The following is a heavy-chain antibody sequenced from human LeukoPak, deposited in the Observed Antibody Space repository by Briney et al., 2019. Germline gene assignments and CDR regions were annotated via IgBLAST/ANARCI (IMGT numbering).Heavy chain of an antibody. J-gene: IGHJ3*02. CDR1: GYTFTGYY. V-gene: IGHV1-2*02. Sequence: GASVTVSCKASGYTFTGYYMHWVRQAPGQGLEWMGWINPNSGGTNYAQKFQGRVTMTRDTSISTAYMELSRLRSDDTAVYYCARGPGIAVEDAFDIWGQGTMVTVSS. D-gene: IGHD6-19*01. CDR2: INPNSGGT. CDR3: ARGPGIAVEDAFDI.